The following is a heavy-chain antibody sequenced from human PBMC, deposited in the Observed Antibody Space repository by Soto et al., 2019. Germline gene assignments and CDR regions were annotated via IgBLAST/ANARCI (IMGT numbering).Heavy chain of an antibody. Sequence: QVQLVESGGGVVQPGRSREPPVAPLDSTFVGYPLNGFAKAPGRGRGGVAVISYDGSNKYYADSVKGRFTISRDNSKNTLYLQMNSLRAEDTAVYYCASSGSAFGGVIASDFDYWGQGTLVTVSS. V-gene: IGHV3-30-3*01. CDR3: ASSGSAFGGVIASDFDY. J-gene: IGHJ4*02. CDR2: ISYDGSNK. D-gene: IGHD3-16*02. CDR1: DSTFVGYP.